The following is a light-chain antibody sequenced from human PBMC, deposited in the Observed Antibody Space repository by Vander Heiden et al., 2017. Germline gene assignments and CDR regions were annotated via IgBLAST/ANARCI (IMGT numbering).Light chain of an antibody. J-gene: IGKJ4*01. CDR1: QSVSSN. V-gene: IGKV3-15*01. CDR2: GAS. CDR3: QQYNNWPGT. Sequence: EIVMTQSPATLSVSPGERATLSCRASQSVSSNLAWYQQKPGQAPRLLIYGASTRATGSPARFSGSGSGTEFTLTISSLQSEDFAVYYCQQYNNWPGTFGGGTKVEIK.